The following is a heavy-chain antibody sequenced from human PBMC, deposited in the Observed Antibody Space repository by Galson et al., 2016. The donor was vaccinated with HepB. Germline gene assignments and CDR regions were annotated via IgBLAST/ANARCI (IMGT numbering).Heavy chain of an antibody. J-gene: IGHJ4*02. V-gene: IGHV4-34*01. CDR2: INHSGIT. CDR3: ARYLSRYSSSWFLVPGRNYFDY. D-gene: IGHD6-13*01. Sequence: LSLTCAVYGGSFSGYYWSWIHQPPGMGLEWIGEINHSGITNYNPSLKSRVTISVDTSKNQFSLKLSSVTAADTALYYCARYLSRYSSSWFLVPGRNYFDYWGQGTLVTVSS. CDR1: GGSFSGYY.